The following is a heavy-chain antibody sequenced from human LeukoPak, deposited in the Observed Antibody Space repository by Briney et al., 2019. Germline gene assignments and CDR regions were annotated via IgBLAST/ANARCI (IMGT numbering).Heavy chain of an antibody. D-gene: IGHD6-13*01. CDR2: MNPNSGNT. V-gene: IGHV1-8*01. CDR3: ARVSSEQQLAYYYYYYYMDV. Sequence: GASVKVSCKASGYTFTSYDINWVRQATGQGLEWMRWMNPNSGNTGYAQKFQGRVTMTRNTSISTAYMELSSLRSEDTAVYYCARVSSEQQLAYYYYYYYMDVWGKGTTVTVAS. J-gene: IGHJ6*03. CDR1: GYTFTSYD.